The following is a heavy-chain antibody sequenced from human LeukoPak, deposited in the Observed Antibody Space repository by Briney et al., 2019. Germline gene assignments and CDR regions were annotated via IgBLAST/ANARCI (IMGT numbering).Heavy chain of an antibody. V-gene: IGHV3-7*05. Sequence: GGSLRLSCTASRFTLSNYRMSWVRQPPGKGLEWVANINQGGSEKYYLNSVKGRFTIYRDNAKNLLYLQMDSLRVDDTAIYYCVRDGSGEDYWGQGTLVTVSS. D-gene: IGHD6-25*01. CDR2: INQGGSEK. CDR1: RFTLSNYR. CDR3: VRDGSGEDY. J-gene: IGHJ4*02.